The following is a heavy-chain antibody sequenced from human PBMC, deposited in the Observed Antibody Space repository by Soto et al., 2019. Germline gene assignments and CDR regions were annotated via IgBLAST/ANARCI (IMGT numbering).Heavy chain of an antibody. CDR2: ISSSSSTI. Sequence: EVQLVESGGGLVQPGGSLRLSCAASGFTFSSYSMNWVRQAPGKGLEWVSYISSSSSTIYYADSVKGRFTISRDNAENSLYLQMNSLRDEDTAVYYCASGIAVAGRGAFDIWGQGTMVTVSS. D-gene: IGHD6-19*01. V-gene: IGHV3-48*02. J-gene: IGHJ3*02. CDR3: ASGIAVAGRGAFDI. CDR1: GFTFSSYS.